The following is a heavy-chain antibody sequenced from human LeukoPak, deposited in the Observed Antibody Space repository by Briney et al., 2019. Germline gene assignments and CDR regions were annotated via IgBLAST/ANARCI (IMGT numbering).Heavy chain of an antibody. D-gene: IGHD1-26*01. CDR1: GFTFKDYG. CDR3: AKHMRATNTYSFFGLDV. V-gene: IGHV3-9*01. CDR2: INWNGGGT. Sequence: GRSLRLSCAATGFTFKDYGMHWVRQPPGKGLEWVSSINWNGGGTDYADSVKGRFTISRDNARNSLYLQLSSLRPEDTALYYCAKHMRATNTYSFFGLDVWGQGTTVTVSS. J-gene: IGHJ6*02.